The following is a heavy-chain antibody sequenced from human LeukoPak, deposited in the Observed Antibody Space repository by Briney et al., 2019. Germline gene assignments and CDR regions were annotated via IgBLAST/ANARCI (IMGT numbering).Heavy chain of an antibody. V-gene: IGHV3-33*01. CDR2: IWYDGSNK. J-gene: IGHJ4*02. D-gene: IGHD1-1*01. CDR3: ARGQLERFGDADY. CDR1: GFTFSSYG. Sequence: PGRSLRLSCAASGFTFSSYGMHWVRQAPGKGLEWVAVIWYDGSNKYYADSVKGRFTISRDNSKNTLYLQMNSLRAEDTAVYYCARGQLERFGDADYWGQGTLVTVSS.